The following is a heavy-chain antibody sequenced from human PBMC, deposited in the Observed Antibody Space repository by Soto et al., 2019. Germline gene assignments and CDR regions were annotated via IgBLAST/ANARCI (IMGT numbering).Heavy chain of an antibody. J-gene: IGHJ3*02. CDR3: ARSIELRTHDAFDI. CDR1: GGSISSGGYY. Sequence: PSETLSLTCTVSGGSISSGGYYWSWIRQHPGKGLEWIGYIYYSGGTYYNPSLKSRVTISVDTSKNQFSLKLSSVTAADTAVYYCARSIELRTHDAFDIWGQGTMVTVSS. CDR2: IYYSGGT. D-gene: IGHD1-7*01. V-gene: IGHV4-31*03.